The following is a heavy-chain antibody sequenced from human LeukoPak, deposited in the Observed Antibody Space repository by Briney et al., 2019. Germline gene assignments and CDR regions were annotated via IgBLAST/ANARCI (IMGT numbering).Heavy chain of an antibody. CDR2: IWSDGRTQ. V-gene: IGHV3-33*01. CDR3: ARERSSGGDPYYFDY. J-gene: IGHJ4*02. CDR1: GFTFSNYG. Sequence: GRSLRLSCAASGFTFSNYGMHWVRQAPGKGLEWVALIWSDGRTQDYADSVKGRFTISRDNSKNTLYLQMNSLRAEDTAVYYWARERSSGGDPYYFDYWGQGTLVTVSS. D-gene: IGHD2-21*02.